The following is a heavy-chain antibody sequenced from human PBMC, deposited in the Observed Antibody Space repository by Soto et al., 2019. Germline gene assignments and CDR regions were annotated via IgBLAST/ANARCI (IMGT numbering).Heavy chain of an antibody. J-gene: IGHJ4*02. CDR3: ALATCILWFGDLDLDY. D-gene: IGHD3-10*01. CDR2: IRAYNGNT. CDR1: GYTFTNCG. V-gene: IGHV1-18*01. Sequence: QGQLVQSGAEVKKPGASVKVSCKASGYTFTNCGISWVRQAPGQGLEWLGWIRAYNGNTNYAQISQGRVTMTTDTSTKTAYMELWGLRSDDTALYYCALATCILWFGDLDLDYWGQGTLVTVSS.